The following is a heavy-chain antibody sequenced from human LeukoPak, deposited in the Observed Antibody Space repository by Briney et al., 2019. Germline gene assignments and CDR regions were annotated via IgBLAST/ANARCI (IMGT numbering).Heavy chain of an antibody. CDR2: INWNGGST. V-gene: IGHV3-20*01. CDR1: GFTLDDYG. J-gene: IGHJ6*02. CDR3: ARAFNYGGNSAYYYGMDV. D-gene: IGHD4-23*01. Sequence: GGSLRLSCAASGFTLDDYGMSWVRQAPGKGLEWVSGINWNGGSTGYADSVKGRFTISRDNAKNSLYLQMNSLRAEDTALYHCARAFNYGGNSAYYYGMDVWGQGTTVTVSS.